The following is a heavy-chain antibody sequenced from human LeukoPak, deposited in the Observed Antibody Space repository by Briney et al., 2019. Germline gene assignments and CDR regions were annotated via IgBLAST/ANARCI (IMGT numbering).Heavy chain of an antibody. CDR3: AREGEIGYDLSDY. D-gene: IGHD5-12*01. Sequence: ASVKVSCKASGYTFTGYYIHWVRQAPGQGLEWMGWINPNSGGTNYAQKFQGRVTMTRDTSISTAYMELSRLRSDDTAMYYCAREGEIGYDLSDYWGQGTLVTVSS. V-gene: IGHV1-2*02. CDR2: INPNSGGT. CDR1: GYTFTGYY. J-gene: IGHJ4*02.